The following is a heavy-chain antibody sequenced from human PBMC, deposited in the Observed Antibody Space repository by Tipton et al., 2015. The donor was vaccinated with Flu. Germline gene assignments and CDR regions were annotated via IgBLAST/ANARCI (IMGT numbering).Heavy chain of an antibody. CDR1: GFTFDDYA. J-gene: IGHJ4*02. CDR2: SSWNSGSI. Sequence: SLRHSCAASGFTFDDYAMHWVRQAPGKGLEWVSGSSWNSGSIGYADSVKGRFTISRDNAKNSLYLQMNSLRAEDTALYYCSKDQLAYCSSTSCYGEFDYWGQGTLVTVSS. CDR3: SKDQLAYCSSTSCYGEFDY. D-gene: IGHD2-2*01. V-gene: IGHV3-9*01.